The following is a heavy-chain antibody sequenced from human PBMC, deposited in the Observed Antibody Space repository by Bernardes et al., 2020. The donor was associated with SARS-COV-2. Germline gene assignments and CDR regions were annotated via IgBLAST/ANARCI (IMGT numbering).Heavy chain of an antibody. J-gene: IGHJ4*02. CDR1: GYSFTSHW. CDR2: IYPGDSET. D-gene: IGHD5-12*01. CDR3: ARPEIYSGYEN. Sequence: GESLKTPCEASGYSFTSHWIAWVRQMPGQGLEWMGTIYPGDSETRYSPSFEGQVTISADKSISTAYLQWSSLKASDTAIYYCARPEIYSGYENWGQGTLVTVSS. V-gene: IGHV5-51*01.